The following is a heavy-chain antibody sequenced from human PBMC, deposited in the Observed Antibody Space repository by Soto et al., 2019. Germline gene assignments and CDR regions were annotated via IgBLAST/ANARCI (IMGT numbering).Heavy chain of an antibody. V-gene: IGHV4-31*03. Sequence: QVQLQESGPGLVKSSQTLSLTCIVSGDSITSGGYYWSWIRQHPGKGLEWIGYIYYSGSTYYNPSLKSRVSISVDTSQNPFSLNLTSVTAADTAVYFCARETGFSGSWAPESWGQGTLVSVSS. CDR3: ARETGFSGSWAPES. J-gene: IGHJ5*02. D-gene: IGHD6-13*01. CDR2: IYYSGST. CDR1: GDSITSGGYY.